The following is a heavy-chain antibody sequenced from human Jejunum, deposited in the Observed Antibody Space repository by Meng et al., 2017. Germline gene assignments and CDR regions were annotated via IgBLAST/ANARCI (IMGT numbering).Heavy chain of an antibody. CDR2: MYHGGDT. V-gene: IGHV4-4*02. CDR1: AGSISSSNR. J-gene: IGHJ4*02. D-gene: IGHD2-15*01. CDR3: ARDWGCRDGSCFSGLLEY. Sequence: QLQLQESGPGLVKPSGTLSLTCCVSAGSISSSNRWSWVRQSPGKGLEWIGEMYHGGDTNYNPSLETRVTISTDTSRNEFSLKLRSVTAADTAVYYCARDWGCRDGSCFSGLLEYWGQGILVTVSS.